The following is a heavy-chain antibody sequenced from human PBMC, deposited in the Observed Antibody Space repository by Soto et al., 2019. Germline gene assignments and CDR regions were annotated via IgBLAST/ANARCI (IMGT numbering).Heavy chain of an antibody. CDR3: ARQRDGYNSGSSDDY. V-gene: IGHV1-69*13. J-gene: IGHJ4*02. Sequence: SVKVSCKASGGTFSSYAISWVRQAPGQGLEWMGGIIPIFGTANYAQKFQGRVTITADESTSTAYMELSSLRSEDTAVYYCARQRDGYNSGSSDDYWGQGTLVTVSS. CDR1: GGTFSSYA. D-gene: IGHD5-12*01. CDR2: IIPIFGTA.